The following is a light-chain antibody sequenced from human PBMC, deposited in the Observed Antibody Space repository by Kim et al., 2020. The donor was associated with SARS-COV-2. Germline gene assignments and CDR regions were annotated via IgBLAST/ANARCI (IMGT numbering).Light chain of an antibody. V-gene: IGLV2-11*01. CDR3: CSYAGSYTLV. J-gene: IGLJ3*02. CDR1: SSDVGGYNY. Sequence: QSALTQPRSVSGSPGQSVTISCTGTSSDVGGYNYVFWYQQHPGKAPKLMIYDLSKRPSGVPDRFSGSKSGNTASLTISGLQAEDEADYYCCSYAGSYTLVFGGGTQLTVL. CDR2: DLS.